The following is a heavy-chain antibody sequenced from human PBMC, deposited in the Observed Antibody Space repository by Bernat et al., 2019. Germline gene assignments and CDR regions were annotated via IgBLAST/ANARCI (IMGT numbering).Heavy chain of an antibody. J-gene: IGHJ4*02. CDR3: ARDDPRVVKGSYFDY. D-gene: IGHD3-22*01. CDR2: INPSGGST. Sequence: QVQLVQSGAEVKKPGASVKVSCKASGYTFTSYYMHWVRQAPGQGLEWMGIINPSGGSTSYAQKFQGRVTMTRDTSTSTVYMELSSLRSEDTAVYYCARDDPRVVKGSYFDYWGQGTLVTVSS. V-gene: IGHV1-46*01. CDR1: GYTFTSYY.